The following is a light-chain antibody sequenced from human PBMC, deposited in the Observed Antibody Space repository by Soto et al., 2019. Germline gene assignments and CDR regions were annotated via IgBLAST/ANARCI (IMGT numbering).Light chain of an antibody. CDR2: AAS. CDR3: QQSYSNPIT. J-gene: IGKJ5*01. CDR1: QTISTY. V-gene: IGKV1-39*01. Sequence: DIQMTQSPSSLSASVGDRVTITCRASQTISTYLNWYQQKPGKAPKVLIYAASSLQSGVPSRFSGSGSGTDFTLTINSLQPEDFATYYCQQSYSNPITFGQGTRLEIK.